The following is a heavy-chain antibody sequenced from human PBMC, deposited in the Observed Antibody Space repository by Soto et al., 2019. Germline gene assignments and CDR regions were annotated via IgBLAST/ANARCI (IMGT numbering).Heavy chain of an antibody. CDR1: GCTFGSYA. V-gene: IGHV3-30-3*01. CDR3: ARGDIVVLTLGYLDS. Sequence: VGSLRLSCAGSGCTFGSYAMHWVRQTPGKGLEWVSSISSDGSKEFYADSVKGRFTLSRDNSKSRLYLEMKALTSEDTAIYYCARGDIVVLTLGYLDSWGQGTLVTVSS. J-gene: IGHJ4*02. CDR2: ISSDGSKE. D-gene: IGHD2-21*02.